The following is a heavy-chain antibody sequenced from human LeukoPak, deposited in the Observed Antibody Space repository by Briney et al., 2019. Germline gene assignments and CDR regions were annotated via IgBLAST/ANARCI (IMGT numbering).Heavy chain of an antibody. V-gene: IGHV1-2*02. CDR1: GYTFTTYY. CDR3: ARGRNIAVAGTRWFDP. J-gene: IGHJ5*02. Sequence: GASVKVSCKASGYTFTTYYLHWVRQAPGQEIEWMGWINPKSGGTNYAQKFQGRVTMTRDTSITTAYMELNSLRSDDTAVYYCARGRNIAVAGTRWFDPWGQGTLVTVSS. D-gene: IGHD6-19*01. CDR2: INPKSGGT.